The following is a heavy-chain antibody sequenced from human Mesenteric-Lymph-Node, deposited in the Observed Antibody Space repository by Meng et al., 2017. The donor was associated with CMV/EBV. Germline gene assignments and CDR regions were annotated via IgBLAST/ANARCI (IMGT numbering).Heavy chain of an antibody. CDR1: GAAISPGKYY. CDR2: SHHSGTT. D-gene: IGHD2-21*01. Sequence: CTVSGAAISPGKYYWSWIRQAPGQGLEWMGYSHHSGTTYYNPSLKTQMSISVDTSTNQISLQMNSVTAADTAVYFCARAFLSDYFDLWGRGTLVTVSS. V-gene: IGHV4-31*01. CDR3: ARAFLSDYFDL. J-gene: IGHJ2*01.